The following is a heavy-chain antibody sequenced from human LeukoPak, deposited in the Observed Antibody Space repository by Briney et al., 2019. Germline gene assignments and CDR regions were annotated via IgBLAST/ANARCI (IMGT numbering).Heavy chain of an antibody. V-gene: IGHV3-15*01. D-gene: IGHD3-22*01. CDR2: IKSKTDGGTT. J-gene: IGHJ4*02. CDR3: TPSSGYYPYYFDY. CDR1: GFTFSNAW. Sequence: GGSLRLSRAASGFTFSNAWMSWVRQAPGKGLEWVGRIKSKTDGGTTDYAAPVKGRFTISRDDSKNTLYLQMNSLKTEDTAVYYCTPSSGYYPYYFDYWGQGTLVTVSS.